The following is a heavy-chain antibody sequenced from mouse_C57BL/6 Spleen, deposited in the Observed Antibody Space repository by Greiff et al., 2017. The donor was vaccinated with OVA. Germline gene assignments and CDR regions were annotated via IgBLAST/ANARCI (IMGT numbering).Heavy chain of an antibody. D-gene: IGHD6-1*01. CDR1: GFTFSDYG. CDR3: ARKPLLQGYYFDY. CDR2: ISSGSSTI. V-gene: IGHV5-17*01. Sequence: EVKLVESGGGLVKPGGSLKLSCAASGFTFSDYGMHWVRQAPEKGLEWVAYISSGSSTIYYADTVKGRFTISRDNAKNTLFLQMTSLRSEDTAMYYCARKPLLQGYYFDYWGQGTTLTVSS. J-gene: IGHJ2*01.